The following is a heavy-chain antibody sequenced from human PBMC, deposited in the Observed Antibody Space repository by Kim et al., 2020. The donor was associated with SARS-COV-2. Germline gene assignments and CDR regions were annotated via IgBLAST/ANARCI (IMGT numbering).Heavy chain of an antibody. CDR3: ARGSDILTGFFPPPYGMDV. D-gene: IGHD3-9*01. V-gene: IGHV1-8*01. Sequence: ASVKVSCKASGYTFTSYDINWVRQATGQGLEWMGWMNPNSGNTGYAQKFQGRVTMTRNTSISTAYMELSSLRSEDTAVYYCARGSDILTGFFPPPYGMDVWGQGTTVIVSS. CDR2: MNPNSGNT. J-gene: IGHJ6*02. CDR1: GYTFTSYD.